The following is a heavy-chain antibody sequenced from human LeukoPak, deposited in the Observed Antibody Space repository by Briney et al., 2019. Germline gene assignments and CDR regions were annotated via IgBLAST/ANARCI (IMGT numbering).Heavy chain of an antibody. D-gene: IGHD2-15*01. CDR1: GFTFNNYA. CDR3: ANVGSSPVW. Sequence: TGGSLRLSCAASGFTFNNYAMSWVRQAPGKGLEWVSAISGGGVSTYYADSVKVRFSVSRDNSKNTLYLQMNSLRAEDTAVYYCANVGSSPVWWGQGTLVTVSS. J-gene: IGHJ4*02. V-gene: IGHV3-23*01. CDR2: ISGGGVST.